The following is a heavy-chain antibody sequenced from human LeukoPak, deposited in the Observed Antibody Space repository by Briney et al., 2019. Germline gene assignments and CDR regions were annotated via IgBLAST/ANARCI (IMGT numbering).Heavy chain of an antibody. V-gene: IGHV3-7*01. Sequence: GGSLRFSFAASGFTFRTYWMSWVGQVQGKGWDGLANIRPDGGEINYVDSVKGRFTISRDNGKNSLDLEMHSLRDEDTAAYYCARVAGEGRGQGTLVTVSS. CDR1: GFTFRTYW. CDR2: IRPDGGEI. D-gene: IGHD2-21*01. CDR3: ARVAGEG. J-gene: IGHJ4*02.